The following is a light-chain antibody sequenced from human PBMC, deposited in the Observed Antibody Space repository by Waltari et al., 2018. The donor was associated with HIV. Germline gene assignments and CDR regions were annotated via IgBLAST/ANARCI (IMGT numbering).Light chain of an antibody. Sequence: QSALTQPASVSGSPGPSITISCTGTRSDVGGYNYVSWYQQHPGKVPKLMIYDVSNRPSGVSNRFSGSKSGNTASLTISGLQAEDEADYYCSSYTSSSTNVFGTGTKVTVL. V-gene: IGLV2-14*03. CDR3: SSYTSSSTNV. J-gene: IGLJ1*01. CDR2: DVS. CDR1: RSDVGGYNY.